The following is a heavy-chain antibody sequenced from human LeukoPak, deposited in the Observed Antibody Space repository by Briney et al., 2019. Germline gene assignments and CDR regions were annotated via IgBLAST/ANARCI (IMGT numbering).Heavy chain of an antibody. J-gene: IGHJ4*02. CDR1: GFTSSSYG. Sequence: GRSLRLSCAASGFTSSSYGMHWVRQAPGKGLEWVAVIWYDGSNKYYADSVKGRFTISRDNSKNTLYLQMNSLRAEDTAVYYCAREDYGSGSYQAFDYWGQGTLVTVSS. CDR2: IWYDGSNK. V-gene: IGHV3-33*01. CDR3: AREDYGSGSYQAFDY. D-gene: IGHD3-10*01.